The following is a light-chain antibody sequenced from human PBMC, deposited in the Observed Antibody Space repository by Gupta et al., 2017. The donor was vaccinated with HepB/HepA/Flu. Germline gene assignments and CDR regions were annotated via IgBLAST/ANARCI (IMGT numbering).Light chain of an antibody. CDR1: QSISSY. Sequence: DIQMTQSPSSLSASVGDRVTITCRASQSISSYLNWYQQKPGKAPKLLIYAASSLKSGVPSRFSGSGYGTDFTLTISRLQPEDFATYYCQQRDSTPWTFGQGTKVEIK. J-gene: IGKJ1*01. CDR3: QQRDSTPWT. CDR2: AAS. V-gene: IGKV1-39*01.